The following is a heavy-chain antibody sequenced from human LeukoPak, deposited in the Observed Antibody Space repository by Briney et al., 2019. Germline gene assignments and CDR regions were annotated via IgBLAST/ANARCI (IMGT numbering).Heavy chain of an antibody. CDR3: ARDPLGGIAAEPDY. CDR1: GYTFTGYY. D-gene: IGHD6-13*01. V-gene: IGHV1-2*02. Sequence: VASVKVSCMASGYTFTGYYMHWVRQAPGQGLEWMGWINPNSGGTNYAQKFQGRVTMTRDTSISTAYMELSRLRSDDTAVYYCARDPLGGIAAEPDYWGQGTLVTVSS. CDR2: INPNSGGT. J-gene: IGHJ4*02.